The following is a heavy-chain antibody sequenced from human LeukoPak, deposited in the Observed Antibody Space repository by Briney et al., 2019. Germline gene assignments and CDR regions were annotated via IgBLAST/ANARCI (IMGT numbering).Heavy chain of an antibody. CDR3: ASDHPRYSGYPFDY. CDR1: GFTFSDYY. CDR2: ISSSGSTI. J-gene: IGHJ4*02. D-gene: IGHD5-12*01. V-gene: IGHV3-11*01. Sequence: GGSLRLSCAASGFTFSDYYMSWIRQAPGKGLEWVSYISSSGSTIYYADSVKGRFTISRDNAKNSLYLQMNSLRAEDTAVYYCASDHPRYSGYPFDYWGQGTLVTVSS.